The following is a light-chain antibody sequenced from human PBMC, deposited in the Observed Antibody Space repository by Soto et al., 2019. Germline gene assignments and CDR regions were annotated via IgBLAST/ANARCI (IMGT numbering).Light chain of an antibody. V-gene: IGKV3-20*01. CDR2: GAS. J-gene: IGKJ1*01. CDR1: QSVSSY. Sequence: EIVLTQSPATLSLSPGERATLSCRASQSVSSYLAWYQQTPGQAPRLLIYGASSRATGIPDRFSGSGSGTDFTLTISRLEPEDFAVYYCQQYGSSPPWTFGQGTKVEIK. CDR3: QQYGSSPPWT.